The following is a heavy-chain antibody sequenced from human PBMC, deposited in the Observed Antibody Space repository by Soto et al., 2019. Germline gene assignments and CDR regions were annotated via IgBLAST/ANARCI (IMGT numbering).Heavy chain of an antibody. Sequence: GGSLRLSCAASGFTFSSYLMSWVRQAPGKGLEWVANIKQDGSEKYYVDSVKGRFTISRDNAKNSLYLQMNSLRAEDTAVYYCARDYWWAFDIWGQGTMVTVSS. V-gene: IGHV3-7*03. CDR3: ARDYWWAFDI. CDR2: IKQDGSEK. CDR1: GFTFSSYL. D-gene: IGHD2-15*01. J-gene: IGHJ3*02.